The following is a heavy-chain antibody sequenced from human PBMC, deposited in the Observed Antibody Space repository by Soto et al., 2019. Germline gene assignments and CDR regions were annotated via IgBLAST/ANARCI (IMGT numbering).Heavy chain of an antibody. V-gene: IGHV4-61*01. J-gene: IGHJ5*01. Sequence: PSETLSLTCTVSGGSISGSTDYRSWIRQPPGRGLEWIGYIYYNGRSNSNPSLKSRISMSADTSKNQFSLRLRSVTAADTALYYCARDASSSWFDSWGLGTLVTVSS. D-gene: IGHD6-13*01. CDR2: IYYNGRS. CDR1: GGSISGSTDY. CDR3: ARDASSSWFDS.